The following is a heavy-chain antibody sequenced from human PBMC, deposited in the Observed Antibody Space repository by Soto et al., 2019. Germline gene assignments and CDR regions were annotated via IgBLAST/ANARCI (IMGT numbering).Heavy chain of an antibody. J-gene: IGHJ6*02. CDR1: GFTFSSYA. V-gene: IGHV3-23*01. CDR2: ISGSGGST. CDR3: ARTTYYDFWSGYYCGMDV. D-gene: IGHD3-3*01. Sequence: GSLRLSCAASGFTFSSYAMSWVRQAPGKGLEWVSAISGSGGSTYYADSVKGRFTISRDNSKNTLYLQMNSLRAEDTAVYYCARTTYYDFWSGYYCGMDVWGQGTTVTVSS.